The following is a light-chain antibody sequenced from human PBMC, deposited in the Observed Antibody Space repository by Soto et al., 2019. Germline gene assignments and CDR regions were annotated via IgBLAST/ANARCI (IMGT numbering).Light chain of an antibody. CDR3: QTYDSSLSGVV. CDR1: NFNIGAGYD. Sequence: QTVVTQPPSVSGAPGQRVTISCTGSNFNIGAGYDVYWYQQLPGAAPKLLIFGNINRPSGVPDRFSGSKSGASASLAITGLQADDEADYHCQTYDSSLSGVVFGGGTKLTVL. J-gene: IGLJ3*02. CDR2: GNI. V-gene: IGLV1-40*03.